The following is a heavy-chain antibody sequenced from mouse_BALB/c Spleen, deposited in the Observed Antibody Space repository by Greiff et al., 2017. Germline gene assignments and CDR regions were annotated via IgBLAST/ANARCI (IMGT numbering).Heavy chain of an antibody. Sequence: VQLVESGPELVKPGASVKISCKASGYTFTDYYINWVKQKPGQGLEWIGWIYPGSGNTKYNEKFKGKATLTVDTSSSTAYMQLSSLTSEDTAVYFCARPSLLGAMDYWGQGTSVTVSS. V-gene: IGHV1-84*02. J-gene: IGHJ4*01. CDR1: GYTFTDYY. CDR2: IYPGSGNT. D-gene: IGHD1-2*01. CDR3: ARPSLLGAMDY.